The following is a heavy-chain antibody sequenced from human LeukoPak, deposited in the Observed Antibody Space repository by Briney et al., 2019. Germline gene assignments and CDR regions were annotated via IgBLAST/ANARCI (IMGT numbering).Heavy chain of an antibody. CDR3: ARCSHGLFDY. D-gene: IGHD3-10*01. J-gene: IGHJ4*02. CDR2: IKQDGSEK. V-gene: IGHV3-7*01. Sequence: GGSLRLSCAASGFTFSSYWMSWVRQAPGQGLEWVANIKQDGSEKYYVDSVKGRFTISRDNAKNSLYLQMNSLRVEDTSIYYCARCSHGLFDYWGQGTLVTVSS. CDR1: GFTFSSYW.